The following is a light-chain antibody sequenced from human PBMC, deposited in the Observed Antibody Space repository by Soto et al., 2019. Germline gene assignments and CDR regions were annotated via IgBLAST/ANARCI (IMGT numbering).Light chain of an antibody. CDR1: KDTHNY. CDR2: GAS. V-gene: IGKV1-39*01. CDR3: QQTYNTPWT. Sequence: DPQISQSPFSLSAAVGSSLTITRMATKDTHNYLNWYQQKPGKAPNLLIYGASSLQSGVPSRFRGSGSGTDFTLTIISLQPEDFATYFCQQTYNTPWTFGQGTKVDIK. J-gene: IGKJ1*01.